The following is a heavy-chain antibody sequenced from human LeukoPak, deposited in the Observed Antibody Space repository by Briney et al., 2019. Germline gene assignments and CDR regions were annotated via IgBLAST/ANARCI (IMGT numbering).Heavy chain of an antibody. D-gene: IGHD6-6*01. V-gene: IGHV3-33*01. J-gene: IGHJ6*03. CDR3: ARDRGIAARPGYYYYYMDV. CDR1: GFTFSSYG. CDR2: IWYDGSNK. Sequence: GGSLRLSCAASGFTFSSYGMHWVRQAPGKGLEWVAVIWYDGSNKCYADSVKGRFTISRDNSKNTLYLQMNSLRAEDTAVYYCARDRGIAARPGYYYYYMDVWGKGTTVTVSS.